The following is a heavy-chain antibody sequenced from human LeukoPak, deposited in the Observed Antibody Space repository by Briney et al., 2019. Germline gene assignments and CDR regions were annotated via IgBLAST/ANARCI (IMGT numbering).Heavy chain of an antibody. D-gene: IGHD4-11*01. CDR3: ARVPTVTPFDY. V-gene: IGHV4-59*01. J-gene: IGHJ4*02. Sequence: SETLSLTCTVSGGSISSYYWSWIRQPPGKRLEWIGYIYYSGSTNYNPSLKSRVTISVDTSKNQFSLKLRSVTAADTAVYYCARVPTVTPFDYWGQGTLVTVSS. CDR1: GGSISSYY. CDR2: IYYSGST.